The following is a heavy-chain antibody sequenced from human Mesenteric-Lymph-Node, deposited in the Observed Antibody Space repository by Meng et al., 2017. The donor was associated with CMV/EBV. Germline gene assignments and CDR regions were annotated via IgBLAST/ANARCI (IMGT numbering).Heavy chain of an antibody. CDR1: GYTFTSYG. J-gene: IGHJ6*02. CDR3: ASTSCRSLTSCYMGYYYYGMDV. V-gene: IGHV1-18*01. CDR2: ISAYNGNT. D-gene: IGHD2-2*02. Sequence: ASVKVSCKASGYTFTSYGISWVRQAPGQGLEWMGWISAYNGNTNYAQKLQGRVTMTTDTSTSTAYMELRSLRSDDTAVYYCASTSCRSLTSCYMGYYYYGMDVWGQGTTVTVSS.